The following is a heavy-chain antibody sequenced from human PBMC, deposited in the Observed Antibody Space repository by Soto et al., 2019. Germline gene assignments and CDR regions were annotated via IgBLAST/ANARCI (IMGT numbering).Heavy chain of an antibody. J-gene: IGHJ5*02. D-gene: IGHD1-1*01. V-gene: IGHV4-34*01. Sequence: SETLSLTCAVYGGSFSGYYWSWIRQPPGKGLEWIGEINHSGSTNYNPSLKSRVTISVDTSKNQFSLKLSSVTAADTAVYYCASRSGTGDLSCWSDPWGQGTLVTVSS. CDR1: GGSFSGYY. CDR2: INHSGST. CDR3: ASRSGTGDLSCWSDP.